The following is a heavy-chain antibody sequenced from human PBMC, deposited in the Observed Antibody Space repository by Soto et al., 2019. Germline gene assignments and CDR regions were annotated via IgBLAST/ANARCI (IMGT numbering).Heavy chain of an antibody. D-gene: IGHD2-15*01. J-gene: IGHJ1*01. CDR1: GGSISSYY. V-gene: IGHV4-59*01. CDR3: ARDPPTYCNGDRCYSADYFQL. Sequence: SETLALTCTVSGGSISSYYWTWIRQPPGKGLEWIGYIHYSGTTNYNPSLKSRVTISVDTSENQFSLKLTSVTAADTAVYYCARDPPTYCNGDRCYSADYFQLWGPGTMVTVSS. CDR2: IHYSGTT.